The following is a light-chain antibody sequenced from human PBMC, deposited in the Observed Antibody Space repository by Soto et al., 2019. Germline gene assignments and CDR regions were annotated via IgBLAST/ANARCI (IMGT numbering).Light chain of an antibody. CDR1: PSIPSY. Sequence: DIPMPQSPSSLSASVGDRVTITCRASPSIPSYLNWYQQTPGKAPKRLIYAASSLQSGVPSRFSGSGSGTDFTLTISSLHPEDFATYFCQQCYTIPRTFGRGTKVEIK. CDR3: QQCYTIPRT. J-gene: IGKJ4*01. V-gene: IGKV1-39*01. CDR2: AAS.